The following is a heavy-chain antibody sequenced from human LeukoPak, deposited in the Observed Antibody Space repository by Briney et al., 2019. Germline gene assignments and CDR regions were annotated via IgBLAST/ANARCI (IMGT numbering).Heavy chain of an antibody. Sequence: ASVKVSCKASAHTFTGYYMHWVRQAPGQGLEWMGWINPNTGATNYAQKFQGRVTMTRDTSHRTAYMKLSSLRSDDTAVYYCARLGSSDIWGQGTMVTVSS. CDR1: AHTFTGYY. V-gene: IGHV1-2*02. CDR2: INPNTGAT. J-gene: IGHJ3*02. CDR3: ARLGSSDI. D-gene: IGHD3-16*01.